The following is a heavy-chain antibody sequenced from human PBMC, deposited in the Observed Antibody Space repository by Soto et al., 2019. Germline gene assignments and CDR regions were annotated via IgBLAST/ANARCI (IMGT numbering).Heavy chain of an antibody. Sequence: PSETLSLTCPFSGDSIGSGTYYWGWVRQPPEKGLEWVGSIYYSGTTYYKPALKSRVTISADTPKNQFSLKLTSVTAADTAIYYCARLHSSVPRGYFDHWGKGILVTVSS. CDR1: GDSIGSGTYY. V-gene: IGHV4-39*01. J-gene: IGHJ4*02. CDR3: ARLHSSVPRGYFDH. CDR2: IYYSGTT. D-gene: IGHD4-4*01.